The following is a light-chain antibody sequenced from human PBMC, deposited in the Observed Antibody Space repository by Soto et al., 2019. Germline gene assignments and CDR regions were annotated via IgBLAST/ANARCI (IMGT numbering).Light chain of an antibody. CDR1: YCNIGDNT. CDR2: DND. CDR3: SAWDDSLNGVV. Sequence: QSVLTQPPSASGTPGQRVTISCSGSYCNIGDNTVNWYQQIPRTAPTLLIYDNDHRPSGVPARFSGSASGTSASLAISGRQADDEADYYCSAWDDSLNGVVFGGGTKLTVL. J-gene: IGLJ2*01. V-gene: IGLV1-44*01.